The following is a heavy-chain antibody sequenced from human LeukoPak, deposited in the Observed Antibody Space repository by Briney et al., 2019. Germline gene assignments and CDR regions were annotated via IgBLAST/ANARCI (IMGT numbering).Heavy chain of an antibody. CDR3: AKDRDMYQLLPFDY. J-gene: IGHJ4*02. CDR1: GFTFSSYA. Sequence: GGSLRLSCAASGFTFSSYAMHWVRQAPGKGLEWVSYISSSSSTIYYADSVKGRFTISRDNSKNTLYLQMNSLRAEDTAVYYCAKDRDMYQLLPFDYWGQGTLVTVSS. D-gene: IGHD2-2*01. CDR2: ISSSSSTI. V-gene: IGHV3-48*01.